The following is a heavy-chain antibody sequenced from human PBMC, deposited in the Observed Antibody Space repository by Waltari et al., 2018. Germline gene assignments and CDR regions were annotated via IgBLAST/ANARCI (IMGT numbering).Heavy chain of an antibody. V-gene: IGHV3-53*01. CDR2: IYSGGSA. J-gene: IGHJ4*02. Sequence: EVRLVESGGDLVQPGGSLRLSCAASGFPVSSDSMNWLRQAPGKGLWWGSVIYSGGSANYTDSVKGRFIVSRDNSRNTLYLQMNGLRADDTAIYYCARGHRGSRPLWGQGTLVTVSS. D-gene: IGHD3-10*01. CDR3: ARGHRGSRPL. CDR1: GFPVSSDS.